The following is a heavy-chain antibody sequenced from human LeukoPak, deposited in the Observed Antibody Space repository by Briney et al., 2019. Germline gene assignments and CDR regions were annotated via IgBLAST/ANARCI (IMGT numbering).Heavy chain of an antibody. Sequence: GGSLRLSCAASGFTLSDYHIFWIRQAPGKGLDWVSYISSSGTDRFYADSVRGRFTISRDNAKNSLYLQMNSLRAEDTAVYNCASLDTSGFYHKGDAFDIWGQGTLVTVSS. CDR3: ASLDTSGFYHKGDAFDI. CDR2: ISSSGTDR. V-gene: IGHV3-11*01. CDR1: GFTLSDYH. D-gene: IGHD3-22*01. J-gene: IGHJ3*02.